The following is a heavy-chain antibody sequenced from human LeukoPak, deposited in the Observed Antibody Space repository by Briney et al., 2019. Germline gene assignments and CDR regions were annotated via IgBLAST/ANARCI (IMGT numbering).Heavy chain of an antibody. V-gene: IGHV1-46*02. CDR3: ASMFGVEYYYYYYYMDV. D-gene: IGHD3-3*01. Sequence: ASVKVSCKASGYRFNTHWMHWVRQAPGQGRVGMGIINPSGGFKSYAQMLQGRVTVTRDMSTSTAYMELSSLRSEDTAVYYCASMFGVEYYYYYYYMDVWGKGTTVTVSS. CDR2: INPSGGFK. J-gene: IGHJ6*03. CDR1: GYRFNTHW.